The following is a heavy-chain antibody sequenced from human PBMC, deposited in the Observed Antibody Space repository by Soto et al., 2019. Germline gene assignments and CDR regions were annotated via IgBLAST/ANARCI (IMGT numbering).Heavy chain of an antibody. Sequence: GGSLRLSCAASGFTFSSYWMHWVRQAPGKGLVWVSRINGDGSSTSYADSVKGRFTISRDNAKNTLYLQMNSLRAEDTAVYYCARGPYSSSWYYVWLDSWGQGTLVTVSS. J-gene: IGHJ5*01. CDR3: ARGPYSSSWYYVWLDS. D-gene: IGHD6-13*01. V-gene: IGHV3-74*01. CDR2: INGDGSST. CDR1: GFTFSSYW.